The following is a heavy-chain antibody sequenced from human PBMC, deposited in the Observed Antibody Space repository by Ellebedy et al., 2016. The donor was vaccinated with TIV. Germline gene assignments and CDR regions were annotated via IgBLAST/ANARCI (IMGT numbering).Heavy chain of an antibody. V-gene: IGHV3-30*03. CDR1: GFTFSDHY. CDR2: ISIDGSNK. J-gene: IGHJ4*02. D-gene: IGHD2-21*01. CDR3: ARDRFLSHFDL. Sequence: PGGSLRLSCAASGFTFSDHYMNWVRQAPGKGLEWVAVISIDGSNKYYTDSVKGRFTISRDNSKRSAFLHMNTLRAEDTAIYYCARDRFLSHFDLWGQGTLVAVSS.